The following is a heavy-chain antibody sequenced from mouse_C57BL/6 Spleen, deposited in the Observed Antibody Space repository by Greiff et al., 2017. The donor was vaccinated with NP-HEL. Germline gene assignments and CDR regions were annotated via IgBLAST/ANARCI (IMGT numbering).Heavy chain of an antibody. CDR2: INPSSGYT. V-gene: IGHV1-7*01. J-gene: IGHJ3*01. Sequence: VQLQQSGAELAKPGASVKLSCKASGYTFTSYWMHWVKQRPGQGLEWIGYINPSSGYTKYNQKFKDKATLTADKSSSTAYMQLSSLTYEDSAVYYCARWPRANWEGAWFAYWGQGTLVTVSA. D-gene: IGHD4-1*01. CDR1: GYTFTSYW. CDR3: ARWPRANWEGAWFAY.